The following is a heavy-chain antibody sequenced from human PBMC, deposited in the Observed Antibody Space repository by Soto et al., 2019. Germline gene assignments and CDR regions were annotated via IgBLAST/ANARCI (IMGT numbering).Heavy chain of an antibody. CDR2: MNPNSGNT. CDR3: SSRNWTYVY. Sequence: QVQLVQSGAEVKKPGASVKVSCKASGYTFTSYDINWLRQATVQGLEWMGWMNPNSGNTGYAQKFQGGVTMTRNTSISTAYLEVSSRRSEDTALYYRSSRNWTYVYWAQGTLVTVSS. V-gene: IGHV1-8*01. J-gene: IGHJ4*02. CDR1: GYTFTSYD. D-gene: IGHD1-7*01.